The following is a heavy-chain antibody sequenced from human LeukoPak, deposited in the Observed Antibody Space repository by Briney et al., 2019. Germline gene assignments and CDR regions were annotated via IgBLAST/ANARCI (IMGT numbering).Heavy chain of an antibody. CDR2: IYYSGST. Sequence: SETLSLTCTVSGGSISSYYWSWIRQHPGKGLEWIGYIYYSGSTYYNPSLKSRVTISVDTSKNQFSLKLSSVTAADTAVYYCAREGGSGSYYNWFGPWGQGTLVTVSS. CDR3: AREGGSGSYYNWFGP. CDR1: GGSISSYY. J-gene: IGHJ5*02. V-gene: IGHV4-59*06. D-gene: IGHD3-10*01.